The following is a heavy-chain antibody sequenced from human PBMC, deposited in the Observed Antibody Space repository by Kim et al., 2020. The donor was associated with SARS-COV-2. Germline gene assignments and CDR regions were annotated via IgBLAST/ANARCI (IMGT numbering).Heavy chain of an antibody. V-gene: IGHV3-7*01. CDR2: IKQDGSEK. D-gene: IGHD3-3*01. J-gene: IGHJ5*02. CDR3: ARGVITIFGVVSGLNNWFDP. CDR1: GFTFSSYW. Sequence: GGSLRLSCAASGFTFSSYWMSWVRQAPGKGLEWVANIKQDGSEKYYVDSVKGRFTISRDNAKNSLYLQMNSLRAEDTAVYYCARGVITIFGVVSGLNNWFDPWGQGTLVTVSS.